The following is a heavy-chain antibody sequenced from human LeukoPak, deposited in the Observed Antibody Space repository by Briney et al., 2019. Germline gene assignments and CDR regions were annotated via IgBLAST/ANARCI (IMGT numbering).Heavy chain of an antibody. CDR3: AKSIASAGTNSCYYMDV. CDR1: GYSISSGYY. D-gene: IGHD6-13*01. V-gene: IGHV4-38-2*02. Sequence: SQTLSLTCTVAGYSISSGYYWGWIRLPPGKGREWIGSIFHSGTTYYNPCIKSRVTISVDTSKNQFSLRLSSVTAADTAVYFCAKSIASAGTNSCYYMDVWGTGTTFTVFS. J-gene: IGHJ6*03. CDR2: IFHSGTT.